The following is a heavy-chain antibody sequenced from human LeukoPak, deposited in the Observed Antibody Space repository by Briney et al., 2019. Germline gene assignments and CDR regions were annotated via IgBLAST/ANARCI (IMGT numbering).Heavy chain of an antibody. Sequence: GRSLRLSCAVSGFTFSSYAMTWVRQAPGKGPEWVSAIGGRGGSTYYADSLGGRFTISRDNSKDMLYLQMNSLKVEDTATYYCGKEGGAWGQGTKVTVSS. D-gene: IGHD3-16*01. V-gene: IGHV3-23*01. CDR1: GFTFSSYA. CDR3: GKEGGA. CDR2: IGGRGGST. J-gene: IGHJ5*02.